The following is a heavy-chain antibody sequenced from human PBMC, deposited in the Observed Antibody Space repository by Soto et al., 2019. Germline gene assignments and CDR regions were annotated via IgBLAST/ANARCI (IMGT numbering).Heavy chain of an antibody. CDR2: ISSSSSYT. D-gene: IGHD4-17*01. CDR1: GFTFSDYY. J-gene: IGHJ6*02. CDR3: ARDPRYGDYAHYGMDV. Sequence: PGGSLRLSCAASGFTFSDYYMSWIRQAPGKGLEWVSYISSSSSYTNYADSVKGRFTISRDNAKNSLYLQMNSLRAEDTAVYYCARDPRYGDYAHYGMDVWGQGTTVTVSS. V-gene: IGHV3-11*06.